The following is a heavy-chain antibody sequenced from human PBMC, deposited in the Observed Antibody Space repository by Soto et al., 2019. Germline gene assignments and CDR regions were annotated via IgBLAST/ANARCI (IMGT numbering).Heavy chain of an antibody. CDR2: INPNSGGT. V-gene: IGHV1-2*02. Sequence: ASVQVSCKASGYTLTGYYMHWVRQAPGQGLEWMGWINPNSGGTNYAQKFQGTVTMTRDTSISTAYMELSRLRSDDTAVYYCARGRIIVALYYYGMDVWGQGTTVTVSS. CDR3: ARGRIIVALYYYGMDV. D-gene: IGHD5-12*01. J-gene: IGHJ6*02. CDR1: GYTLTGYY.